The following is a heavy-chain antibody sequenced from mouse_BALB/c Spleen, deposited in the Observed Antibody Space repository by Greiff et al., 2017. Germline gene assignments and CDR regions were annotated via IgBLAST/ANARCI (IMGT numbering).Heavy chain of an antibody. D-gene: IGHD1-1*01. CDR3: ARGNYYGSSYVYFDY. Sequence: QVQLKQSGAELVRPGTSVKISCKASGYTFTNYWLGWVKQRPGHGLEWIGDIYPGGGYTNYNEKFKGKATLTADTSSSTAYMQLSSLTSEDSAVYFCARGNYYGSSYVYFDYWGQGTTLTVSS. J-gene: IGHJ2*01. CDR2: IYPGGGYT. CDR1: GYTFTNYW. V-gene: IGHV1-63*02.